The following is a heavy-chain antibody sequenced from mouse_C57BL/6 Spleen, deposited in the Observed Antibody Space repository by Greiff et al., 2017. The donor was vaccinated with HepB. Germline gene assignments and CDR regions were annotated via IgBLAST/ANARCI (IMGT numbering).Heavy chain of an antibody. CDR3: ARSLLRLPGFDY. V-gene: IGHV1-82*01. D-gene: IGHD1-1*01. J-gene: IGHJ2*01. Sequence: VQLVESGPELVKPGASVKISCKASGYAFSSSWMNWVKQRPGKGLEWIGRIYPGDGDTNYNGKFKGKATLTADKSSSTAYMQLSSLTSEDSAVYFCARSLLRLPGFDYWGQGTTLTVSS. CDR1: GYAFSSSW. CDR2: IYPGDGDT.